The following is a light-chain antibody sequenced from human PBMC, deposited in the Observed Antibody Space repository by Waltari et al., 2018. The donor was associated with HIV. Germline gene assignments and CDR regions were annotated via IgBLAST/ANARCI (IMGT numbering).Light chain of an antibody. CDR1: SSNIGAGYD. V-gene: IGLV1-40*01. CDR2: GNS. Sequence: QSVLTQPPSVSGAPGQRVTISCTGSSSNIGAGYDVHWYQQLPGTAPKLPIYGNSNRPAGVPDRFSVSKSGTSASLAIPGLQAEDEADYYCQSYDSSLSEVFGGGTKLTVL. CDR3: QSYDSSLSEV. J-gene: IGLJ2*01.